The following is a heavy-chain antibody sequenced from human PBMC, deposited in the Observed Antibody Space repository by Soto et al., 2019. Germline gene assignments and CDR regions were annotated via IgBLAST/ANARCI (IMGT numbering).Heavy chain of an antibody. Sequence: QVQLQESGPGLVKSSQTLSLTCAVSGGSISSGGNYWSWIRQHPGKGLEWIGYIYYSGSTYYSPSLKSRVTISVDTSKNQFSLKLNSVTAADTAVYYCARARMVRGVIYYYGMDVWGQGTTVTVSS. CDR2: IYYSGST. D-gene: IGHD3-10*01. V-gene: IGHV4-31*02. CDR1: GGSISSGGNY. CDR3: ARARMVRGVIYYYGMDV. J-gene: IGHJ6*02.